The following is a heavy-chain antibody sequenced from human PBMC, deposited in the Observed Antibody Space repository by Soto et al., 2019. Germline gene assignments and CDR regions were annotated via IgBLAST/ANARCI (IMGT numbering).Heavy chain of an antibody. V-gene: IGHV3-23*01. CDR2: VSAGGDMT. CDR3: ARGDLGGSGSPASYYYSGLDV. D-gene: IGHD3-10*01. CDR1: GVTFSSYA. J-gene: IGHJ6*02. Sequence: DVQLLESGGDLVQPGGSLRLSCAASGVTFSSYAMSWVRQAPGKGLEWVSSVSAGGDMTYYSDSVKGRFTISRDNSHNALFLQMNSLRAADTALYYCARGDLGGSGSPASYYYSGLDVWGQGTTVTVSS.